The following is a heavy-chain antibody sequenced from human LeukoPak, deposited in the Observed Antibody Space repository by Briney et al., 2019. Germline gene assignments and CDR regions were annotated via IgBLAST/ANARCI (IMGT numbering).Heavy chain of an antibody. CDR1: GGSIGNFY. V-gene: IGHV4-4*07. D-gene: IGHD3-3*01. J-gene: IGHJ4*02. CDR3: ARFWSSGYQRGNFDY. Sequence: PSETLSLTCNVSGGSIGNFYWSWIRQPAGKGLEWIGRIYTSGSTNCNPSLKSRVTISVDTSKNQFSLKLSSVTAADTAVYYCARFWSSGYQRGNFDYWGQGTLVTVSS. CDR2: IYTSGST.